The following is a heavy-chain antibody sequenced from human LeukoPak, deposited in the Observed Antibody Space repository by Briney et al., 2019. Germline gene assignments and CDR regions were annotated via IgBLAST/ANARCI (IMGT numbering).Heavy chain of an antibody. CDR2: INHSGST. CDR3: ARQSRGAAAGNDY. J-gene: IGHJ4*02. Sequence: SETLSLTCAVYGGSFSGYYWSWIRQPPGKGLEWIGEINHSGSTNYNPSLKSRVTISVDTSKSQFSLKLSSVTAADTAVYYCARQSRGAAAGNDYWGQGTLVTVS. CDR1: GGSFSGYY. D-gene: IGHD6-13*01. V-gene: IGHV4-34*01.